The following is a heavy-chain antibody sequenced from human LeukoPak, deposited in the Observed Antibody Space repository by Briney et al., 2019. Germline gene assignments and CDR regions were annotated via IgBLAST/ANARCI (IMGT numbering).Heavy chain of an antibody. D-gene: IGHD3-22*01. CDR2: FYYCGST. Sequence: SQTLSLTCTVSSGSISSHHWSWIRQPPGRGVEWIGYFYYCGSTDYNPSLKSRVTISVDTSKNQFSLKLSSVTAADTAVYYCARGPHYHDSSGYSPYYYYMDVWGKGTTVTVSS. CDR3: ARGPHYHDSSGYSPYYYYMDV. V-gene: IGHV4-59*11. CDR1: SGSISSHH. J-gene: IGHJ6*03.